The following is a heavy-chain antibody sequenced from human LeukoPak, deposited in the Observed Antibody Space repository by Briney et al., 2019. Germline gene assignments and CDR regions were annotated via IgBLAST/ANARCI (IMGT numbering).Heavy chain of an antibody. CDR3: ASDSSGYYHYFDY. CDR2: IYHSGST. Sequence: SETLSLTCAVSGGSISSSNWWSWVRQPPGKGLEWIGEIYHSGSTNYNPSLKSRVTISVDKSKNQFSLKLSSVTAADTAVYYCASDSSGYYHYFDYWGQGTLVTVSS. CDR1: GGSISSSNW. D-gene: IGHD3-22*01. V-gene: IGHV4-4*02. J-gene: IGHJ4*02.